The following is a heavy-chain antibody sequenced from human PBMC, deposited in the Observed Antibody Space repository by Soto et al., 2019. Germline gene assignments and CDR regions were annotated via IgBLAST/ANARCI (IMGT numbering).Heavy chain of an antibody. J-gene: IGHJ5*02. CDR3: ARVELESWRGFDP. D-gene: IGHD1-1*01. CDR2: IYYSGST. V-gene: IGHV4-30-4*01. CDR1: GGSISSGDYY. Sequence: QVQLQESGPGLVKPSQTLSLTCTVSGGSISSGDYYWSWIRQPPGKGLEWIGYIYYSGSTYYNPSLKSRVTISVDTSKNQFSLKLSSVTAADTVVYYCARVELESWRGFDPWGQGTLVTVSS.